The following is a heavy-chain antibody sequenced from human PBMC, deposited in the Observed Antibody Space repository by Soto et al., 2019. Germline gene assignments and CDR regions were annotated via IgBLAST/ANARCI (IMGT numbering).Heavy chain of an antibody. CDR3: ARHEGPSTTSFYFDY. J-gene: IGHJ4*02. D-gene: IGHD2-2*01. CDR1: GGSISSYY. Sequence: QVQLQESGPGLVKPSETLSLTCTVSGGSISSYYWSWIRQPPGKGLEWIGYIYYSGSTNYNPSLKSRVTISVDTSKNQFSLKLSSVTAADTAVYYCARHEGPSTTSFYFDYWGQGTLVTVSS. CDR2: IYYSGST. V-gene: IGHV4-59*08.